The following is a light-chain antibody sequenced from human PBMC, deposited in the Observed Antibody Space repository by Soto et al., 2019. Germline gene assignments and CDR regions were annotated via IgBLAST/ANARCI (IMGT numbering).Light chain of an antibody. V-gene: IGLV1-40*01. CDR3: QSYDSSLSCVV. CDR1: SSNIGAGYD. Sequence: QSVMTQPPSVSGAPGQRVTISCTRSSSNIGAGYDVHWYQQLPGTAPKLLIYGNSNRPSGVPDRFSGSKSGTSASLAITGLQAEDEADYYCQSYDSSLSCVVFGGGTKLTV. CDR2: GNS. J-gene: IGLJ2*01.